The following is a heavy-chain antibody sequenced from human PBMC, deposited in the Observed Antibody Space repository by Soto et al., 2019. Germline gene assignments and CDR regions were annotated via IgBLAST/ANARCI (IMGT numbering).Heavy chain of an antibody. CDR3: AKIGPMIVVVITMDYFDY. J-gene: IGHJ4*02. CDR1: GYMFTTYG. V-gene: IGHV1-18*04. Sequence: PSVKISCKASGYMFTTYGISWLRQAPGQELEWVAWISGSNGNTDYGKKFQGRVNVTTETSTSTVYLEVRSLRFDDTAVYYCAKIGPMIVVVITMDYFDYWGQGTLVNVAS. D-gene: IGHD3-22*01. CDR2: ISGSNGNT.